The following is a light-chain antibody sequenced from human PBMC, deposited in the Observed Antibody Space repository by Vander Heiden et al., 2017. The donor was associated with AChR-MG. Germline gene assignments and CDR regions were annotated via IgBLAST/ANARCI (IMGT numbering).Light chain of an antibody. Sequence: DIQMPHSPLSLSASVGDRVTLVCRASQAIGSYLNWYQRQPGQAPKLLVYAAASLHSGAPSRFSGSGTGTEFTLTISSLQPEDFATYYCQHSYSSPPTFGQGTRVEMK. CDR1: QAIGSY. J-gene: IGKJ4*01. CDR3: QHSYSSPPT. CDR2: AAA. V-gene: IGKV1-39*01.